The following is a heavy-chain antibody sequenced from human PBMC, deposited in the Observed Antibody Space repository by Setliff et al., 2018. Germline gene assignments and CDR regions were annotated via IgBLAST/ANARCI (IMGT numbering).Heavy chain of an antibody. CDR1: GGSVSTYY. CDR3: ARGAGRGYSYGLFDY. D-gene: IGHD5-18*01. J-gene: IGHJ4*02. Sequence: SETLSLTCTVSGGSVSTYYWSWIRQPPGKGLEWIGFIFYSGYTHYNPSLKSRVTMSVDVSRDQFSLELSSVTAADTAVYFCARGAGRGYSYGLFDYWGQGSLVTVSS. CDR2: IFYSGYT. V-gene: IGHV4-59*02.